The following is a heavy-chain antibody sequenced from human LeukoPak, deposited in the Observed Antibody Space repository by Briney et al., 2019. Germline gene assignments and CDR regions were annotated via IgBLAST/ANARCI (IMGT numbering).Heavy chain of an antibody. V-gene: IGHV4-34*01. D-gene: IGHD5-24*01. CDR3: ARGRRDGYNLRNFDY. CDR1: GGSFSGYY. J-gene: IGHJ4*02. Sequence: SETLSLICAVYGGSFSGYYWSWIRQPPGKGLEWIGEINHSGSTNYNPSLKSRVTISVDTSKNQFSLKLRSVTAADTAVYYCARGRRDGYNLRNFDYWGQGTLVTVSS. CDR2: INHSGST.